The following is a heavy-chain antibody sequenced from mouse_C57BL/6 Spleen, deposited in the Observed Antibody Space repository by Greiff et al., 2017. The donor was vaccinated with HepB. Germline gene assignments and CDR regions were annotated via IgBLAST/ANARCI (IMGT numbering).Heavy chain of an antibody. CDR2: IWSGGST. Sequence: QVQLQQSGPGLVQPSQSLSITCTVSGFSLTSYGVHWVHQPPGKGPEWLGVIWSGGSTDYNAAFISRLSISKDNSKSQVFFKMNSLQADDTAIYYCAKNYYYGSSYDAMDYWGQGTSVTVSS. V-gene: IGHV2-4*01. CDR1: GFSLTSYG. D-gene: IGHD1-1*01. J-gene: IGHJ4*01. CDR3: AKNYYYGSSYDAMDY.